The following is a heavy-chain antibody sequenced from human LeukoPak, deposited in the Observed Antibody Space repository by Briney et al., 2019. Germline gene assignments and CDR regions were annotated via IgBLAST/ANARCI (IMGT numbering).Heavy chain of an antibody. V-gene: IGHV4-59*08. Sequence: SETLSLTCAVSGGSISSYYWSWIRQPPGKGLEWIGYTHYSESTDYNPSLKTRVTISVDTSKNQFSLKLSSVTAADTAVYYCARGAAGAVPFDYWGQGTLVTVSS. CDR2: THYSEST. J-gene: IGHJ4*02. CDR3: ARGAAGAVPFDY. CDR1: GGSISSYY. D-gene: IGHD6-13*01.